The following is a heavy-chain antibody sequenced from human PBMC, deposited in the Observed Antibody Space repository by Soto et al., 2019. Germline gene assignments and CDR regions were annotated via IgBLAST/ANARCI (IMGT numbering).Heavy chain of an antibody. J-gene: IGHJ4*02. CDR2: IRNKANSYTT. CDR3: VRVLKTTGTTFFDY. D-gene: IGHD4-17*01. Sequence: EVQLVESGGGLVQPGGSLRLSCAASGFTFSDHYIDWVRQAPGKGLEWVGRIRNKANSYTTDYAASVKGRFTGSREDSKNSGYLQMNRLKTEDTALYYCVRVLKTTGTTFFDYWGQGTLVTVSS. CDR1: GFTFSDHY. V-gene: IGHV3-72*01.